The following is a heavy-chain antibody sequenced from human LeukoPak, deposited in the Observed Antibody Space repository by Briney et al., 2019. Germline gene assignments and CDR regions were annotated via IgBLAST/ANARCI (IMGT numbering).Heavy chain of an antibody. J-gene: IGHJ6*03. CDR1: GYTFTDYD. Sequence: ASVKVSCKASGYTFTDYDVNWVRQATGQGLEWMGWMNPNSGDTIYAQKFQGRVTITRNTSISTAYMELSSLRSEDTAVYYCARTSGRSYYMDVWGKGTTVTVSS. CDR2: MNPNSGDT. V-gene: IGHV1-8*03. CDR3: ARTSGRSYYMDV. D-gene: IGHD1-1*01.